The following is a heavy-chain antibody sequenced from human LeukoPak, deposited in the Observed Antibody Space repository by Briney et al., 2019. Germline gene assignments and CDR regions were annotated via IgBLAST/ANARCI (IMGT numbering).Heavy chain of an antibody. CDR3: ARIAAAGTSFDY. V-gene: IGHV4-39*01. CDR2: IYYSGSA. J-gene: IGHJ4*02. Sequence: SETLSLTCTVSGGSISSSSYYWGWIRQPPGKGLEWIGSIYYSGSAYYNPSLKSRVTISVDTSKNQFSLKLSSVTAADTAVYYCARIAAAGTSFDYWGQGTLVTVSS. CDR1: GGSISSSSYY. D-gene: IGHD6-13*01.